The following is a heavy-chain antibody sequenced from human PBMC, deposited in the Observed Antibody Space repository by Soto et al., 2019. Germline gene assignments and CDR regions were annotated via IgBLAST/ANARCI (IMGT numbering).Heavy chain of an antibody. V-gene: IGHV3-9*01. J-gene: IGHJ4*02. CDR1: GFTFDDYG. CDR3: AKSKLWFGEFDE. D-gene: IGHD3-10*01. CDR2: ISWNSATI. Sequence: DVQLVESGGALVQPGRSLRLSCAASGFTFDDYGMHWVRQVPGKGLEWVSAISWNSATIDYADSVKGRFTISRDNARNSLYLQMNSLRPEDTALYYCAKSKLWFGEFDEWGRGTLVTVSS.